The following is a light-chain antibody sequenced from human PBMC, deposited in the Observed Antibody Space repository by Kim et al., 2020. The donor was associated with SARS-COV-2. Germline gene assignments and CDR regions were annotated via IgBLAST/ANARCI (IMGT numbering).Light chain of an antibody. CDR3: QVWESTTTV. J-gene: IGLJ2*01. CDR1: RLGNKY. CDR2: QDE. Sequence: SYELTQPPSVSVSPGQTASITCSGDRLGNKYVCWYQKKPGQSPVVVMYQDERRPSGIPERFSGSNSGNTATLTISGTQAMDEADYYCQVWESTTTVFGGGTQRTVL. V-gene: IGLV3-1*01.